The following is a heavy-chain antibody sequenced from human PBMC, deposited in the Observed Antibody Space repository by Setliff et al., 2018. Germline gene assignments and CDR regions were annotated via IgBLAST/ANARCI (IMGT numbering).Heavy chain of an antibody. D-gene: IGHD2-2*01. J-gene: IGHJ4*02. CDR3: SRSVRYCTTTSCQRLSGGEY. CDR1: GYTFSDYG. V-gene: IGHV1-18*01. Sequence: ASVKVSCKASGYTFSDYGITWVRQAPGQGLEWMGWISIYTGNAYYAHKLRGRVTMTTDTSTDTAYLELRSLRSDDTAVYYCSRSVRYCTTTSCQRLSGGEYWGQGTLVT. CDR2: ISIYTGNA.